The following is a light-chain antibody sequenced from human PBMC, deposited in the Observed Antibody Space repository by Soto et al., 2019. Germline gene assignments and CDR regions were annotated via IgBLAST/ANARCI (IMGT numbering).Light chain of an antibody. Sequence: DIQMTQSPSSLSASVGDRVTITCRASQSISNSLNWYQQKAGKAPKLLIYAASSLESVVPSRFSGGGSGPDFTLTISSLQQEDFATYYCQQTYSTLLTFGGGTKVEI. V-gene: IGKV1-39*01. J-gene: IGKJ4*01. CDR1: QSISNS. CDR3: QQTYSTLLT. CDR2: AAS.